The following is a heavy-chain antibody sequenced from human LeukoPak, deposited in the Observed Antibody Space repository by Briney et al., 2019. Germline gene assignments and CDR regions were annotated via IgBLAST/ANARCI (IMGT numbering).Heavy chain of an antibody. D-gene: IGHD2-15*01. CDR1: GFTFTSYA. Sequence: GGSLRLSCAASGFTFTSYAMSWVRQAPGKGLECVSSISGSGGSTYYADSAKGRFTISRDNSKNSLYLQMNSLRAEDTALYHCARGSAASLDYWGQGTLVTVSS. V-gene: IGHV3-23*01. J-gene: IGHJ4*02. CDR2: ISGSGGST. CDR3: ARGSAASLDY.